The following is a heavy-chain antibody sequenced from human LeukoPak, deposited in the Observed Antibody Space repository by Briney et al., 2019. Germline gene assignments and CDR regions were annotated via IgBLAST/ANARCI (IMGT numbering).Heavy chain of an antibody. CDR2: TYYRSKWYN. D-gene: IGHD3-22*01. J-gene: IGHJ4*02. CDR1: GDSVSSNSAA. V-gene: IGHV6-1*01. Sequence: SQTLSLTCAISGDSVSSNSAAWNWIRQSPSRGLEWLGRTYYRSKWYNDYAVSVKSRITINPDTSKNQFSLQLNSVTPEYTAVYYCAREGSLKAYYYDSRFDYWGQGTLVTVSS. CDR3: AREGSLKAYYYDSRFDY.